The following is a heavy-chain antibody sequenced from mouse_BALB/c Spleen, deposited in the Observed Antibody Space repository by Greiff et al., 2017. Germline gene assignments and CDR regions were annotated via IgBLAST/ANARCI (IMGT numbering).Heavy chain of an antibody. CDR2: IWAGGST. Sequence: VQLQESGPGLVAPSQSLSITCTVSGFSLTSSGVHWVRQPPGKGLAWLGVIWAGGSTNYNSALMSRLSISKDNSKSQVFLKMNSLQTDDTAMYYCAREMGYAYAMDYWGQGTSGTVSS. V-gene: IGHV2-9*02. CDR3: AREMGYAYAMDY. CDR1: GFSLTSSG. D-gene: IGHD3-1*01. J-gene: IGHJ4*01.